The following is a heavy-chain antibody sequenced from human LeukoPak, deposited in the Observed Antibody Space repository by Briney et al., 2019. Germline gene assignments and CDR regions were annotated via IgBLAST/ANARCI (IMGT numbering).Heavy chain of an antibody. Sequence: GGSLRLSCAASGFTFSSYGMHWVRQAPGKGLEWVAVIWYDGSHKYYADSVKGRFTISRDNSKNTLYLQMNSLRAEDAAVYYCAKNSRKYGDYGAYDYWGQGTLVTVSS. CDR1: GFTFSSYG. CDR2: IWYDGSHK. J-gene: IGHJ4*02. V-gene: IGHV3-33*06. D-gene: IGHD4-17*01. CDR3: AKNSRKYGDYGAYDY.